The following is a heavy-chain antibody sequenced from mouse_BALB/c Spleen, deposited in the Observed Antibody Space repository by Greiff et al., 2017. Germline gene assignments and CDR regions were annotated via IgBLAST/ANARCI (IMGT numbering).Heavy chain of an antibody. D-gene: IGHD2-3*01. CDR1: GFAFSSYD. V-gene: IGHV5-12-1*01. Sequence: EVNVVESGGGLVKPGGSLKLSCAASGFAFSSYDMSWVRQTPEKRLEWVAYISSGGGSTYYPDTVKGRFTISRDNAKNTLYLQMSSLKSEDTAMYYCARQYDGYSAWFAYWGQGTLVTVSA. CDR2: ISSGGGST. CDR3: ARQYDGYSAWFAY. J-gene: IGHJ3*01.